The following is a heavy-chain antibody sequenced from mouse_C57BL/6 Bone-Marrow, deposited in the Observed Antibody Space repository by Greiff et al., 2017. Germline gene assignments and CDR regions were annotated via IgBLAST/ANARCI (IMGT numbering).Heavy chain of an antibody. V-gene: IGHV1-64*01. CDR1: GYTFTSYW. Sequence: QVHVKQPGAELVKPGASVKLSCKASGYTFTSYWMHWVKQRPGQGLEWIGMIHPNSGSTNYNEKFKSKATLTVDKSSSTAYMQLSSLTSEDSAVYYCASYYGTWFAYWGQGTLVTVSA. CDR2: IHPNSGST. CDR3: ASYYGTWFAY. D-gene: IGHD1-1*01. J-gene: IGHJ3*01.